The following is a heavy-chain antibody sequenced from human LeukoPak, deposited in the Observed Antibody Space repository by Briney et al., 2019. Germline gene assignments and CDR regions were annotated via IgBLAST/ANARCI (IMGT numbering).Heavy chain of an antibody. CDR2: IYSGGST. D-gene: IGHD6-13*01. V-gene: IGHV3-66*01. CDR1: GFTVGSNY. CDR3: ARDNIAAAGTFDY. Sequence: GGSLRLSCAASGFTVGSNYMSWVRQAPGKGLEWVSVIYSGGSTYYADSVKGRFTISRDNSKNTLYLQMNSLRAEDTAVYYCARDNIAAAGTFDYWGQGTLVTVSS. J-gene: IGHJ4*02.